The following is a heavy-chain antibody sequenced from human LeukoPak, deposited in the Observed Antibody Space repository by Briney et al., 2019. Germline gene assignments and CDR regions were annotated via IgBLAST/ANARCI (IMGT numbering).Heavy chain of an antibody. CDR2: ISSSSSYI. D-gene: IGHD5-24*01. Sequence: PGGSLRLSCAASGFTFINYSMNWVRQAPGKGLEWVSSISSSSSYIYYADSVKGRFTISRDNAKNSLYLQMNSLRAEDTAVYYCAREGVATSPFDYWGQGTLVTVSS. CDR3: AREGVATSPFDY. V-gene: IGHV3-21*01. J-gene: IGHJ4*02. CDR1: GFTFINYS.